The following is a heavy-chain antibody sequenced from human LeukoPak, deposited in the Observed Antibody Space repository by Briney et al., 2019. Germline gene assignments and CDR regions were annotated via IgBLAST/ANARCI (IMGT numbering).Heavy chain of an antibody. V-gene: IGHV4-59*08. D-gene: IGHD4-17*01. CDR1: GDSISSYY. CDR3: ARHVRQYGDYANWFDP. CDR2: IYYSGNT. J-gene: IGHJ5*02. Sequence: SETLSLTCTVPGDSISSYYWSWIRQPPGKGLEWIGYIYYSGNTNYNPSLKSRVTISVDTSKNQFSLKLSSVTAADTAVYYCARHVRQYGDYANWFDPWGQGTLVTVSS.